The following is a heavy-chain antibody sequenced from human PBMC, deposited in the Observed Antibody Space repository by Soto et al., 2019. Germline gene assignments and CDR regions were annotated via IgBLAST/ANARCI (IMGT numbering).Heavy chain of an antibody. J-gene: IGHJ4*02. D-gene: IGHD2-15*01. CDR1: GYTFTSYG. Sequence: QVQLVQSGAEVKKPGASVKVSCKASGYTFTSYGISWVRQAPGQGLEWMGWINAYNGNTNYAQKVQGRVTMTPETSTSTDSMELRSLRSDDPAVYYCARDLSGNPGYWGQGTLVTVSS. V-gene: IGHV1-18*01. CDR3: ARDLSGNPGY. CDR2: INAYNGNT.